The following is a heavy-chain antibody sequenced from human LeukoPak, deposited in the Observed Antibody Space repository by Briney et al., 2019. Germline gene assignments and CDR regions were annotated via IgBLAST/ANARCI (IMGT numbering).Heavy chain of an antibody. D-gene: IGHD3-10*01. V-gene: IGHV3-64D*06. J-gene: IGHJ4*02. CDR1: GFTFSSYA. CDR3: VKSTPGSGYQFDY. Sequence: GGSLRLSCLASGFTFSSYAMHWVRQAPGRGLEYVSAISSNGGSTYYADSVKGRFTISRDNSKNTLYLQMSSLRAEDTAVYYCVKSTPGSGYQFDYWGQGTLVTVSS. CDR2: ISSNGGST.